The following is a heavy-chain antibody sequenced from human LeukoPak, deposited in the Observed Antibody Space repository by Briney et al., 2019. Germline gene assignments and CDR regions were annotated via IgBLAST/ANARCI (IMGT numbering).Heavy chain of an antibody. V-gene: IGHV4-34*01. CDR2: INHSGST. CDR3: ARGPYASGTYGRRGWVHYMDV. Sequence: SETLSLTCAVYGGSFSGYYWSWIRQPPGKGLEWIGEINHSGSTNYNPSLKSRVTISVDTSKNQFSLKLSSVTAADTAVYYCARGPYASGTYGRRGWVHYMDVWGKGTTVTISS. CDR1: GGSFSGYY. J-gene: IGHJ6*03. D-gene: IGHD3-10*01.